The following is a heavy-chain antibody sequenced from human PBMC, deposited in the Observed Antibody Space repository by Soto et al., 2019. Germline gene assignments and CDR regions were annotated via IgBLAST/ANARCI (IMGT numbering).Heavy chain of an antibody. Sequence: QVQLVQSGAEVKKPGASVKVSCKASGYTFTSYGISWVRQAPGQGLEWMGWISAYNGNTNYAQKLQGRVTMTTDTSXXTAYMELRSLRSDDTAVYYCAGDWTVTTWGRAFDSWGQGTMVTVSS. CDR1: GYTFTSYG. CDR2: ISAYNGNT. J-gene: IGHJ3*02. CDR3: AGDWTVTTWGRAFDS. D-gene: IGHD4-17*01. V-gene: IGHV1-18*01.